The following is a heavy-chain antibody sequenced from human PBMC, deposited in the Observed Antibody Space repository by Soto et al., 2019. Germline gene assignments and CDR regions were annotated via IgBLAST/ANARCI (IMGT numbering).Heavy chain of an antibody. CDR1: GYTFTGYY. D-gene: IGHD4-17*01. CDR3: ARDPCLATVTTRGSDYYYYYGMDV. CDR2: INPNSGGT. V-gene: IGHV1-2*02. J-gene: IGHJ6*02. Sequence: QVQLVQSGAEVKKPGASVKVSCKASGYTFTGYYMHWVRQAPGQGLEWMGWINPNSGGTNYAQKFQGRVTMTRDTSISTAYMELSRLRSDDTAVYYCARDPCLATVTTRGSDYYYYYGMDVWGQGTTVTVSS.